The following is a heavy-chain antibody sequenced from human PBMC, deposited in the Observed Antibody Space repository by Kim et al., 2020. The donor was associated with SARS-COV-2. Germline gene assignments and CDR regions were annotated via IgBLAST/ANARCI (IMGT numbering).Heavy chain of an antibody. V-gene: IGHV3-30*01. D-gene: IGHD2-15*01. CDR3: ARDSGVAYLDY. J-gene: IGHJ4*02. CDR2: K. Sequence: KYYADSVKGRFTISRDNSKNTLYLQMNSLRAEDTAVYYCARDSGVAYLDYWGQGTLVTVSS.